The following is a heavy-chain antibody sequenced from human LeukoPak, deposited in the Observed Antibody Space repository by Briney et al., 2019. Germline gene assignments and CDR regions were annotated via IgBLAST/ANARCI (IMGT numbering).Heavy chain of an antibody. CDR3: ARDDHVVGADDACDI. CDR2: ISAYNGNT. D-gene: IGHD1-26*01. CDR1: GYTFTSYG. J-gene: IGHJ3*02. V-gene: IGHV1-18*01. Sequence: ASVKVSCTASGYTFTSYGISWVRQAPGQGLEWMGWISAYNGNTNYAQKLQGRVTMTTDTSTSTAYMELRRLRSDDRAVYCWARDDHVVGADDACDIWGQGTMVTVSS.